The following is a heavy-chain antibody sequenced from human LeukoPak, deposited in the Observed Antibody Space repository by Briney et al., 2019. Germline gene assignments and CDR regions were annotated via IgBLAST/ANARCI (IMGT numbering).Heavy chain of an antibody. D-gene: IGHD3-10*01. Sequence: SETLSLTCVVYGGSFSGYYWSWIRQPPGKGLEWIGEINHSGSTNYNPSLKSRVTISVDTSKNQFSLKLSSVTAADTAVYYCAMGRPGNYWGQGTLVTVSS. CDR3: AMGRPGNY. V-gene: IGHV4-34*01. CDR1: GGSFSGYY. J-gene: IGHJ4*02. CDR2: INHSGST.